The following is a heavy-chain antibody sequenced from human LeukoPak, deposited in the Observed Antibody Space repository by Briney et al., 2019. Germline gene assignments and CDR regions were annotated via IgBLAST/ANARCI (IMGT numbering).Heavy chain of an antibody. Sequence: GGSLRLSCAASGFTFSRYWMSWVRRAPGKGLEWVANIKQDGSEKYYVDSVKGRFTISRDNAKNSLYLQMNSLRAEDTAVYYCARDMSDFWSDFYYYYYMDVWGKGTTVTVSS. CDR2: IKQDGSEK. CDR3: ARDMSDFWSDFYYYYYMDV. J-gene: IGHJ6*03. CDR1: GFTFSRYW. D-gene: IGHD3-3*01. V-gene: IGHV3-7*01.